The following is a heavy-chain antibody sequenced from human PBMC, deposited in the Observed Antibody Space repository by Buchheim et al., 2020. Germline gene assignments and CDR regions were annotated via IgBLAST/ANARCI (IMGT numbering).Heavy chain of an antibody. D-gene: IGHD3-22*01. CDR2: INHSGST. Sequence: QVQLQQWGAGLLKPSETLSLTCAVYGGSFSGYYWSWIRQPPGKGLEWIGEINHSGSTNYNPSLKSRVTIPVDTSKNQFALKLSSVTAADTAVYYCARARPPNYYDSSGSTTYYFDYWGQGTL. V-gene: IGHV4-34*01. J-gene: IGHJ4*02. CDR3: ARARPPNYYDSSGSTTYYFDY. CDR1: GGSFSGYY.